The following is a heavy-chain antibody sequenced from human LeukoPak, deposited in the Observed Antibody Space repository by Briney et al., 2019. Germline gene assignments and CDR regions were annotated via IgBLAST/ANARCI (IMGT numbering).Heavy chain of an antibody. CDR2: IIPILGIA. V-gene: IGHV1-69*04. Sequence: SVKVSCKASGGTFSSYAISWVRQAPGQGLEWMGRIIPILGIANYAQKFQGRVTITADKSTSTAYMELSSLRSEDTAVYYCATRRGWELQDYWGQGTLVTVSS. CDR3: ATRRGWELQDY. D-gene: IGHD1-26*01. CDR1: GGTFSSYA. J-gene: IGHJ4*02.